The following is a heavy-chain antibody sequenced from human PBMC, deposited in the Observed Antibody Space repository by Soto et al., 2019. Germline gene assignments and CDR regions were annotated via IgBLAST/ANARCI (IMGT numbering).Heavy chain of an antibody. Sequence: QVQLVESGGGVVQPGRSLRLSCAASGFTFSSYGMHWVRQAPGKGLEWVAVISYDGSSKYYADSVKGRFTISRDTSKNTLYLQMNSLRAEDTAVYYCAKDGLPGYGMDVWGQGTTVTVSS. CDR3: AKDGLPGYGMDV. CDR2: ISYDGSSK. CDR1: GFTFSSYG. J-gene: IGHJ6*02. V-gene: IGHV3-30*18. D-gene: IGHD2-21*02.